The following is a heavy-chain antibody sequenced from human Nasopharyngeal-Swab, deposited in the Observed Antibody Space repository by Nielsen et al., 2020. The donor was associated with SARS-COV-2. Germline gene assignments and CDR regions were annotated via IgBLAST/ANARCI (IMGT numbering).Heavy chain of an antibody. V-gene: IGHV3-21*04. CDR2: ISSSSSYI. CDR3: ARDPTSVAGTGDYYYGMDV. CDR1: GFTFSSYS. D-gene: IGHD6-19*01. Sequence: GESLKISCAASGFTFSSYSMNWVRQAPGKGLEWVSSISSSSSYIYYADSVKGRFTISRDNAKNSLYLQMNSLRAEDTAVYYCARDPTSVAGTGDYYYGMDVWGQGTTVTVSS. J-gene: IGHJ6*02.